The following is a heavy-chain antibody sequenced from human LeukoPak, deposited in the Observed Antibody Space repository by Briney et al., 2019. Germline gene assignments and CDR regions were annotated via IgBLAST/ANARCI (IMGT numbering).Heavy chain of an antibody. CDR1: GGSISSYF. J-gene: IGHJ3*02. D-gene: IGHD6-25*01. Sequence: SETLSLTCTVSGGSISSYFWSWIRQPPGKGLEWIVYIYYSGSTKYNPSLKSRVTISVATSKNQYSLNLSSVTAADTAVYYCASARLGSGLEGAFDIWGQGTMVTVSS. CDR3: ASARLGSGLEGAFDI. CDR2: IYYSGST. V-gene: IGHV4-59*01.